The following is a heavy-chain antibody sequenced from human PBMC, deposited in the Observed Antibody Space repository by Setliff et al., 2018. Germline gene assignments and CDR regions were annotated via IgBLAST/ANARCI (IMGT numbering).Heavy chain of an antibody. D-gene: IGHD7-27*01. V-gene: IGHV3-7*01. CDR2: INPHGSEK. Sequence: LRLSCTASGLSYINDWVSWVRQAPGKGLEWLASINPHGSEKYYADSVKGRFTISRDNAKNSLSLQMNSLRGEDTAVYFCASIDWGENFYNMDVWGKGTTVTVSS. CDR3: ASIDWGENFYNMDV. J-gene: IGHJ6*03. CDR1: GLSYINDW.